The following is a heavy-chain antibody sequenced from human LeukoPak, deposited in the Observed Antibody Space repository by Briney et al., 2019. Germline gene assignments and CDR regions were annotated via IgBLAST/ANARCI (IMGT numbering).Heavy chain of an antibody. D-gene: IGHD3-22*01. CDR2: IYYSGST. Sequence: SETLSLTCTVSGGSISSYYWSWIRQPPGKGLEWIGYIYYSGSTNYNPSLKSRVTISVDTSKNQFSLKLSSVTAADTAVYYCARHGYYDSSGYYHFDYWGQGTLVTVSS. CDR3: ARHGYYDSSGYYHFDY. J-gene: IGHJ4*02. V-gene: IGHV4-59*08. CDR1: GGSISSYY.